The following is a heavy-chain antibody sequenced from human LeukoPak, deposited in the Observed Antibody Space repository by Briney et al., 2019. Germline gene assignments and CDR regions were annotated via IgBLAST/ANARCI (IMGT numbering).Heavy chain of an antibody. CDR3: ARMTLYGSGTVD. CDR2: ISSNGGST. J-gene: IGHJ4*02. Sequence: GGSLRLSCAASGFTFSSYATHWVRQAPGEGLEYVSGISSNGGSTYYAGSVKGRFTISRDNSKNTVNLQMGSLRIEDTAVYHCARMTLYGSGTVDWGQGILVTVSS. D-gene: IGHD3-10*01. CDR1: GFTFSSYA. V-gene: IGHV3-64*02.